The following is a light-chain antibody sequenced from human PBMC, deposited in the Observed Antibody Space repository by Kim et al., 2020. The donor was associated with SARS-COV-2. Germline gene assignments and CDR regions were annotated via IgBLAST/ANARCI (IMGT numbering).Light chain of an antibody. Sequence: QAGLTQPPSVSKDLRQTATLTCTGNSNNVGNQGAAWLQQHQGHPPKLLSYRNNNRPSGISERLSASRSGNTASLTITGLQPEDEADYYCSAGDSSLSAWVFGGGTKLIVL. CDR2: RNN. CDR3: SAGDSSLSAWV. J-gene: IGLJ3*02. V-gene: IGLV10-54*01. CDR1: SNNVGNQG.